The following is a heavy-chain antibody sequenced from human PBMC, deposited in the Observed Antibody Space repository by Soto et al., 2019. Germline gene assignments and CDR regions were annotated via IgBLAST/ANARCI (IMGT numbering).Heavy chain of an antibody. CDR3: ARDEGYCSSTSCAAYYYYGMDV. V-gene: IGHV1-69*13. CDR2: IIPTFGTA. CDR1: GGTFSSYA. D-gene: IGHD2-2*01. J-gene: IGHJ6*02. Sequence: SVKVSCKASGGTFSSYAISWVRQAPGQGLEWMGGIIPTFGTANYAQKFQGRVTITADESTSTAYMELSSLRSEDTAVYYCARDEGYCSSTSCAAYYYYGMDVWGQGTTVTVS.